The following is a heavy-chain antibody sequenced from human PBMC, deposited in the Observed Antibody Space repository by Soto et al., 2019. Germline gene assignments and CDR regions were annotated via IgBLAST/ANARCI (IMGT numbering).Heavy chain of an antibody. Sequence: ASVKVSCKVSGYTLTELSIHWVRQAPGKGLEWMGGFDPEDGETIYAERFQGRVTMTEDTSTDTAYMELSSLRFEDTAVYYCATQTYYYDSAPFDYWGQGTPVTVLL. CDR3: ATQTYYYDSAPFDY. D-gene: IGHD3-22*01. CDR2: FDPEDGET. V-gene: IGHV1-24*01. CDR1: GYTLTELS. J-gene: IGHJ4*02.